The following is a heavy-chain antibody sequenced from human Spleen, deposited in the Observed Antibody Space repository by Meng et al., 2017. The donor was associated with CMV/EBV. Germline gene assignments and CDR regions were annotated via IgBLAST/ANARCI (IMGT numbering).Heavy chain of an antibody. D-gene: IGHD3-16*01. V-gene: IGHV3-11*04. CDR1: GFTFSDYY. CDR3: ARDRGAYTGSPGWSDI. Sequence: SGFTFSDYYMTWIRQAPGKGLEWVSYISVSATTIYYADSVKGRFTISRDNAKNSMYLQMNSLRAEDTAVYYCARDRGAYTGSPGWSDIWGQGTLVTVSS. CDR2: ISVSATTI. J-gene: IGHJ5*02.